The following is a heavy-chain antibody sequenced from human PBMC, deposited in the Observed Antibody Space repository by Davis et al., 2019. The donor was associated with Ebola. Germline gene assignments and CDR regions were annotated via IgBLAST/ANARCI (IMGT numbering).Heavy chain of an antibody. CDR3: ARELPYSGGGHNLYGLDV. CDR2: IGRADDT. D-gene: IGHD1-26*01. V-gene: IGHV3-13*01. Sequence: GESLKISCAASGFTLSYYDFHWVRQFPGEGLEWVSAIGRADDTYYAGSVKGRFTISRDDAKNSLYLQMNGLRAGDTAVYYCARELPYSGGGHNLYGLDVWGKGTTVTVSS. CDR1: GFTLSYYD. J-gene: IGHJ6*04.